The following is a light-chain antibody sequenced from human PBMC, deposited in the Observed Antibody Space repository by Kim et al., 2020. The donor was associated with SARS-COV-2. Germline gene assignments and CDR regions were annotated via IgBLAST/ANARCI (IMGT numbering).Light chain of an antibody. V-gene: IGLV3-1*01. CDR1: KLGDKY. CDR3: QAWDSSTKV. Sequence: SYELTQPPSVSVSPGQTASFTCSGDKLGDKYACWYQQKPGQSPVLVIYQDSKRPSGIPERFSGSNSGNTATLTISGTQAMDEADYYCQAWDSSTKVFGGGTQLTVL. CDR2: QDS. J-gene: IGLJ3*02.